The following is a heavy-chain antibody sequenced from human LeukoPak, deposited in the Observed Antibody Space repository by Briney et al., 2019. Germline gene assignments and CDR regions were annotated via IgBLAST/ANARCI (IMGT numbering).Heavy chain of an antibody. CDR1: GFTFSDYY. CDR3: ARASEDSRGHYQGFDS. Sequence: GGSLRLSCAASGFTFSDYYMGWIRQAPGKGLEWLSYISDNGRNTYYADSVKGRFTIFRDNANFLLYLQINRLRAEDTAVYYCARASEDSRGHYQGFDSWGQGTRVTVSS. J-gene: IGHJ4*02. V-gene: IGHV3-11*01. D-gene: IGHD3-22*01. CDR2: ISDNGRNT.